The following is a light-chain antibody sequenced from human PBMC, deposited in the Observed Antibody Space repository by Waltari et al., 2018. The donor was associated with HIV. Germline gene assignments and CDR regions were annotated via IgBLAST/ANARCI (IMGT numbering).Light chain of an antibody. V-gene: IGLV2-14*01. CDR3: SSYRDSSTLVV. Sequence: QSALTQPASVSGSPGQSITISCPGSSSDVGGSKYVSWYQQHPAKAPKLMIYEVSNRPSGVSNRFSGSKSGNTASLTISGLQAEDEADYYCSSYRDSSTLVVFGTGTKVTVL. CDR2: EVS. CDR1: SSDVGGSKY. J-gene: IGLJ1*01.